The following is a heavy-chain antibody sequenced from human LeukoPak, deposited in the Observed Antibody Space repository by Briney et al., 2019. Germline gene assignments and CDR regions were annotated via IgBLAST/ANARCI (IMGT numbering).Heavy chain of an antibody. J-gene: IGHJ4*02. CDR3: ARYYGATSSLDY. Sequence: SETLSLTCTVSGGSISTSYWSWIRQPPGKGLEWIGYISYSGDTKDNPSLRSRVSISVDTSKNQFSLKLTSVTAADTAVYYCARYYGATSSLDYWGQGTLVTVSS. CDR2: ISYSGDT. V-gene: IGHV4-59*01. CDR1: GGSISTSY. D-gene: IGHD4/OR15-4a*01.